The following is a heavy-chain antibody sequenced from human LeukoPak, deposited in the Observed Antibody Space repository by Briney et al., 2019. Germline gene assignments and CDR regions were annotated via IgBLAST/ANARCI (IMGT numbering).Heavy chain of an antibody. CDR2: INPSGGST. V-gene: IGHV1-46*01. CDR3: ARDARITMVRGVIWENWFDP. J-gene: IGHJ5*02. CDR1: GYTLTSYY. Sequence: ASVKVSCKASGYTLTSYYMHWVRQAPGQGLEWMGIINPSGGSTSYAQKFQGRVTMTRDTSTSTVYMELSSLRSEDTAVYYCARDARITMVRGVIWENWFDPWGQGTLVTVSS. D-gene: IGHD3-10*01.